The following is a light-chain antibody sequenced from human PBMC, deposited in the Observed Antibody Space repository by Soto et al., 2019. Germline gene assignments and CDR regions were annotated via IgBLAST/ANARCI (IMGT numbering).Light chain of an antibody. V-gene: IGKV3-15*01. CDR2: DAS. Sequence: EIVMTQSPATLSVSPGEGATLSCRASQTISNSLAWYQQKPGQAPRLLIYDASALPTDIPTRFSGSGYGTEFTLTISSLQSEDFAFYFCQQYKIWPPACGQGTKVEMK. CDR1: QTISNS. J-gene: IGKJ1*01. CDR3: QQYKIWPPA.